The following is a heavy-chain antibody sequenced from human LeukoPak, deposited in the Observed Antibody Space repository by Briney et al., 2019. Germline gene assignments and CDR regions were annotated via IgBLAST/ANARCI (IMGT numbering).Heavy chain of an antibody. V-gene: IGHV3-21*01. Sequence: GGSLRLSCAASGFTFSSYSTNWVRQAPGKGLEWVSSISSSSSYIYYADSVKGRFTISRDNAKNSLYLQMNSLRAEDTAVYYCARDLRELYYYDSSGYFDYWGQGTLVTVSS. CDR2: ISSSSSYI. J-gene: IGHJ4*02. D-gene: IGHD3-22*01. CDR1: GFTFSSYS. CDR3: ARDLRELYYYDSSGYFDY.